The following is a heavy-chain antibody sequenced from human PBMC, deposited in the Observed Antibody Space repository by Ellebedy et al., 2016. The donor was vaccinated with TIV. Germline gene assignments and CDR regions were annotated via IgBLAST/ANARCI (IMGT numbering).Heavy chain of an antibody. Sequence: GESLKISCVTSGFTFSIYWMSWVRQAPGKGLEWVANTDHDGRLKFYVDSVEGRFTISRDNAKNSLYLQMNSLGAEDTAVYYCARAIYSASYLWGRGTLVTVSS. V-gene: IGHV3-7*01. J-gene: IGHJ2*01. CDR3: ARAIYSASYL. CDR2: TDHDGRLK. D-gene: IGHD4-11*01. CDR1: GFTFSIYW.